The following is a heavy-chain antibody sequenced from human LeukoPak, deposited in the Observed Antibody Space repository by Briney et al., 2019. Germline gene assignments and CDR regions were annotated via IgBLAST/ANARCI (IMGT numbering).Heavy chain of an antibody. Sequence: GGSLRLSCAASGFTFSDYYMSWIRQAPGKGLEWVSYISSSGSTMYYADSVKGRFTISRDNAKNSLYLQMNSLRAEDTAVYYCASSGWDDAFDIWGQGTMVTVSS. CDR3: ASSGWDDAFDI. D-gene: IGHD6-19*01. CDR1: GFTFSDYY. V-gene: IGHV3-11*01. J-gene: IGHJ3*02. CDR2: ISSSGSTM.